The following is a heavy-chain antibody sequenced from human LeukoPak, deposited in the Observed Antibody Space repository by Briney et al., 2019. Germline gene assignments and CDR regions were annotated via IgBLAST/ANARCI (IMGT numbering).Heavy chain of an antibody. Sequence: EASVKVSCKASGGTFSSYAISWVRQAPGQGLEWMGWINAGNGDTKFSQNYQARVTITRDASASTAYMELSSLTSEDTAVYFCARGLWSAHRREYYFDSWGQGTLVTVSS. CDR3: ARGLWSAHRREYYFDS. J-gene: IGHJ4*02. CDR2: INAGNGDT. V-gene: IGHV1-3*01. D-gene: IGHD3-3*01. CDR1: GGTFSSYA.